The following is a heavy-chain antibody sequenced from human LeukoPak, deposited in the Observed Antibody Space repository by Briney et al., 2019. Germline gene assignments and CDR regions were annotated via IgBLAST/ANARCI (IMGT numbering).Heavy chain of an antibody. Sequence: GGSLRLSCAASGFTFSSYAMSWVRQAPGKGQEWVSAISGSGGSTYYADSVKGRFTISRDNSKNTLYLQMNSLRAEDTAVYYCAKALNLLGYCSGGSCYAPFDYWGQGTLVTVSS. D-gene: IGHD2-15*01. V-gene: IGHV3-23*01. J-gene: IGHJ4*02. CDR1: GFTFSSYA. CDR3: AKALNLLGYCSGGSCYAPFDY. CDR2: ISGSGGST.